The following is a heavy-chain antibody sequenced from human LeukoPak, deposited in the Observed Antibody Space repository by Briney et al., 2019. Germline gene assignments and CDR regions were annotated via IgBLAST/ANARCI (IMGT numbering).Heavy chain of an antibody. CDR1: GYTFTSYG. CDR2: ISAYNGNT. Sequence: GASVKVSCKASGYTFTSYGISWVRQAPGQGLEWMGWISAYNGNTNYAQKLQGRVTMTTDTSTSTAYMELRSLRSDDTAVYYCARDLRMEYQLPFDYWGQGTLVTVSS. J-gene: IGHJ4*02. CDR3: ARDLRMEYQLPFDY. V-gene: IGHV1-18*01. D-gene: IGHD2-2*01.